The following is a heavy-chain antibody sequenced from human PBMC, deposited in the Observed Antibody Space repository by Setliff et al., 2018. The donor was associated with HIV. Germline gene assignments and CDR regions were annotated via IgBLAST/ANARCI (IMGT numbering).Heavy chain of an antibody. J-gene: IGHJ6*03. D-gene: IGHD3-22*01. V-gene: IGHV1-69*13. CDR3: ARGRNYDSSGYGDYYYYMDV. CDR1: GGTFSSYP. CDR2: IIPIFGTT. Sequence: ASVKVSCKASGGTFSSYPISWVRQAPGQGLEWMGGIIPIFGTTHYAQKFQGRVTVTADESTSTAYMQLSSLRSDDTAVYYCARGRNYDSSGYGDYYYYMDVRGKGTTVTVSS.